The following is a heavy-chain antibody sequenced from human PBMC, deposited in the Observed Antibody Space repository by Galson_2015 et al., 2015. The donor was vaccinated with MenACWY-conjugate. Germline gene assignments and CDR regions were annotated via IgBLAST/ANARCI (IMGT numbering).Heavy chain of an antibody. V-gene: IGHV3-74*01. CDR2: LNGDGQSI. J-gene: IGHJ4*02. D-gene: IGHD3-10*01. Sequence: SLRLSCAASGFTFSNYYMHWVRQAPGEGLVWVSRLNGDGQSINYADSVKGRFSISRDNVKNTLYLQMNSLTAEDTAVYYCARGDYYAYSFDSWGQGTLVTVSS. CDR1: GFTFSNYY. CDR3: ARGDYYAYSFDS.